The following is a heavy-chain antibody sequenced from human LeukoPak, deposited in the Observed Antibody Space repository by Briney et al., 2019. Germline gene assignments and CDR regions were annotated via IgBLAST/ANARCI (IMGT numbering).Heavy chain of an antibody. CDR3: AKASTVLKPIDS. CDR1: GFTFSSDA. CDR2: ISPIGTRT. D-gene: IGHD1-14*01. V-gene: IGHV3-23*01. J-gene: IGHJ4*02. Sequence: GGSLRLSCAASGFTFSSDAMHWVRQAPGKGLEWVSAISPIGTRTYYADSVKGRFTISRDNSKNTLYLQMNSLRAEDTAMYYCAKASTVLKPIDSWGQGTLVTVSS.